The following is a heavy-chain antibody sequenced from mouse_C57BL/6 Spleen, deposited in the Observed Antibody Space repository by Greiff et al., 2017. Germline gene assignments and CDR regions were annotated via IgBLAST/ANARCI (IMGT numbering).Heavy chain of an antibody. J-gene: IGHJ4*01. CDR1: GYAFSSSW. CDR3: ARCDYDYAMDD. CDR2: IYPGDGDT. V-gene: IGHV1-82*01. Sequence: QVQLQQSGPELVKPGASVKISCKASGYAFSSSWMNWVKQRPGKGLEGIGRIYPGDGDTNYNGKFKGKATLTEDKSSSTAYMQLSSLTSEESEVYSCARCDYDYAMDDWGQGTSVTVAS. D-gene: IGHD2-4*01.